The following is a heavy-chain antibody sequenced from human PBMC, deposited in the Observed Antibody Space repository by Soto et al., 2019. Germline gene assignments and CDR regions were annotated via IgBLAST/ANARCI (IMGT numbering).Heavy chain of an antibody. J-gene: IGHJ4*02. CDR3: ATGGISGSYSGFDY. Sequence: GGSLRLSCAASGFTFSSYGMHWVRQAPGKGLEWVAVIWYDGSNEYYADSVKGRFTISRDNSKNTLYLQMNSLRAEDTAVYYCATGGISGSYSGFDYWGQGTLVTVSS. D-gene: IGHD1-26*01. V-gene: IGHV3-33*01. CDR2: IWYDGSNE. CDR1: GFTFSSYG.